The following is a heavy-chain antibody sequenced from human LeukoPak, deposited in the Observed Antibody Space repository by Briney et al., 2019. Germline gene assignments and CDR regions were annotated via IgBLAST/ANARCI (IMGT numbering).Heavy chain of an antibody. D-gene: IGHD5-24*01. CDR2: IKQDGSKK. CDR1: GFPFSSYG. CDR3: TRVGYIDEGIDY. J-gene: IGHJ4*02. Sequence: GGSLRLSCVASGFPFSSYGITWVRHAPWKGLEWLANIKQDGSKKSYEDSVKGRFTISRDNAKNSLYLQMNSLRAEDTAIYYCTRVGYIDEGIDYWGQGTLVTVSS. V-gene: IGHV3-7*04.